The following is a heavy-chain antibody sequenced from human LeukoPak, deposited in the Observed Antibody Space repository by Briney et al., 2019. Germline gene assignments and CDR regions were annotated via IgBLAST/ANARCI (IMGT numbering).Heavy chain of an antibody. J-gene: IGHJ4*02. CDR1: GYTFTSYY. V-gene: IGHV1-8*03. D-gene: IGHD3-9*01. CDR3: ASGTGYYDILAGYYGDFDY. CDR2: MNPNSGNT. Sequence: ASVKVSSTASGYTFTSYYMHWVRPAPGQGLEWVGWMNPNSGNTGYAQKFQGRVTITRNTSISTAYMELSSLRSEDTAVYCCASGTGYYDILAGYYGDFDYWGQGTLVTVSS.